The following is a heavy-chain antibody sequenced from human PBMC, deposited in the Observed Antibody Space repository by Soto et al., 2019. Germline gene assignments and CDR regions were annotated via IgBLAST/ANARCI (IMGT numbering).Heavy chain of an antibody. CDR1: GGTFSSYA. CDR2: IIPIFGTA. CDR3: ARDRSETAMISYYYYYGMDV. Sequence: SVKVSCKASGGTFSSYAISWVRQAPGQGLEWMGGIIPIFGTANYAQKFQGRVTITADKSTSTAYMELSSLRSEDTAVYYCARDRSETAMISYYYYYGMDVWGQGTTVTVSS. D-gene: IGHD5-18*01. V-gene: IGHV1-69*06. J-gene: IGHJ6*02.